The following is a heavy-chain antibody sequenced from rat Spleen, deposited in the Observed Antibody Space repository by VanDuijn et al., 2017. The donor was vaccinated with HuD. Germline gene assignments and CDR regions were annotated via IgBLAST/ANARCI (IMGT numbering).Heavy chain of an antibody. Sequence: EVQLVESGGGLVQPGSPLKLSCAASGFTFSSNWLNWIRQAPGKGLEWVASISYDGGSTYYRDSVKGRFTISRDNAKSTLYLQMESLRSEDTATYYCAKDMTTEGMGFDYWGQGVMVTVSS. V-gene: IGHV5-20*01. J-gene: IGHJ2*01. CDR3: AKDMTTEGMGFDY. D-gene: IGHD1-11*01. CDR1: GFTFSSNW. CDR2: ISYDGGST.